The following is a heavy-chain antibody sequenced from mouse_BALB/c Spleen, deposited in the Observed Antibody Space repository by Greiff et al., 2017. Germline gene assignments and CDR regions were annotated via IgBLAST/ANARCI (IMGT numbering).Heavy chain of an antibody. D-gene: IGHD1-1*02. V-gene: IGHV5-6-5*01. CDR3: ARDYGYYFDY. J-gene: IGHJ2*01. CDR2: ISSGGST. Sequence: EVKVVESGGGLVKPGGSLKLSCAASGFTFSSYAMSWVRQTPEKRLEWVASISSGGSTYYPDSVKGRFTISRDNARNILYLQMSSLRSEDTAMYYCARDYGYYFDYWGQGTTLTVSS. CDR1: GFTFSSYA.